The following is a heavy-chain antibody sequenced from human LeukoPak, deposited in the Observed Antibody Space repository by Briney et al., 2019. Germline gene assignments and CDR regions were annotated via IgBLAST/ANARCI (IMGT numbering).Heavy chain of an antibody. Sequence: GGSLRLSCVASGLNFDDSAMHWVRQAPGKGLEWVSLISADGGSTFSADSVKGRFSISRDNSKNSLHLQMNSLRSEDTAMYYCAKESGKFDYWGQGTLVAVSS. V-gene: IGHV3-43*02. CDR1: GLNFDDSA. J-gene: IGHJ4*02. CDR2: ISADGGST. CDR3: AKESGKFDY.